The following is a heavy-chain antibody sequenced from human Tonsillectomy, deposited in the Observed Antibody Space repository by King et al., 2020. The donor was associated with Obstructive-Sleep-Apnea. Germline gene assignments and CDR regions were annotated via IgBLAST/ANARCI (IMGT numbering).Heavy chain of an antibody. V-gene: IGHV3-30-3*01. D-gene: IGHD5-12*01. CDR3: ARDSWAHSAFDGAIDY. Sequence: QLVQSGGDVVQPGTSLRLSCADSGFTFSTYGMHWVRQAPGKGLDWVALISQDGNRKHYADSVKGRFTISRDNFKNTLYLEINSLRTEDTAVYFCARDSWAHSAFDGAIDYWGQGTLVIVSS. CDR1: GFTFSTYG. CDR2: ISQDGNRK. J-gene: IGHJ4*02.